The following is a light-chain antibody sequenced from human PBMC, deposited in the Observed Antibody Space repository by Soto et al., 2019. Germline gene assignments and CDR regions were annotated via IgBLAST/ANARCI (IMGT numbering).Light chain of an antibody. CDR1: QSIDTY. V-gene: IGKV1-39*01. Sequence: DIQMTQSPSSLSASVGDRVTITCRASQSIDTYLNWYQRKPGKAPNVLIYAASTLQSGVPTRFSGSGSGTDFTLTISSLQPEDFATYYCQKYNSAPQTFGQGTKVEIK. J-gene: IGKJ1*01. CDR2: AAS. CDR3: QKYNSAPQT.